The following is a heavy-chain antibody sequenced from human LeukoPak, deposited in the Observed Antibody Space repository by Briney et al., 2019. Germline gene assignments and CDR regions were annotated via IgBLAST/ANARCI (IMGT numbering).Heavy chain of an antibody. D-gene: IGHD4-23*01. CDR2: IIPIFGTA. CDR3: ARSLIDYGGSYDAFDI. V-gene: IGHV1-69*13. CDR1: GGTFSTYA. Sequence: SVKVPCKASGGTFSTYAISWVRQAPGQGLEWMGGIIPIFGTAHYSQKFQGRVTITADQSTSTAYIELSSLRSEDTAVYYCARSLIDYGGSYDAFDIWGQGTMVTISS. J-gene: IGHJ3*02.